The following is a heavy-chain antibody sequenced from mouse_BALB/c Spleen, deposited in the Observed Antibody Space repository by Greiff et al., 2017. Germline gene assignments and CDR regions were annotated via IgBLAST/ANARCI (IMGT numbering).Heavy chain of an antibody. D-gene: IGHD2-1*01. CDR3: VCYYGNSVCAY. J-gene: IGHJ3*01. V-gene: IGHV14-3*02. CDR2: IDPANGNT. Sequence: VQLQQSGAELVKPGASVKLSCTASGFNIKDTYMHWVKQRPEQGLEWIGRIDPANGNTKYDPKFQGKATITADTSSNTAYLQLSSLTSEDTAVYYCVCYYGNSVCAYWGQGTLVTVSA. CDR1: GFNIKDTY.